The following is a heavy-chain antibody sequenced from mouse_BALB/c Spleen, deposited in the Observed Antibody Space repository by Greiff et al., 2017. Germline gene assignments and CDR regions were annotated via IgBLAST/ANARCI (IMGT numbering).Heavy chain of an antibody. CDR1: GFTFSSFG. D-gene: IGHD1-1*01. Sequence: EVMLVESGGGLVQPGGSRKLSCAASGFTFSSFGMHWVRQAPEKGLEWVAYISSGSSTIYYADTVKGRFTISRDNPKNTLFLQMTSLRSEDTAMYYCARTLNYYDSSYDAMDYWGQGTSVTVSS. J-gene: IGHJ4*01. V-gene: IGHV5-17*02. CDR2: ISSGSSTI. CDR3: ARTLNYYDSSYDAMDY.